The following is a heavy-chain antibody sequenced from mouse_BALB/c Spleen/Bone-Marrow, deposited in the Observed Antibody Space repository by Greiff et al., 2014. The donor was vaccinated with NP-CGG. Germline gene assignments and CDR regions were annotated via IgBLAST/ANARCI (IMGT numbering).Heavy chain of an antibody. CDR1: GYTFTEYI. D-gene: IGHD2-10*02. V-gene: IGHV1-62-2*01. Sequence: VQRVESGAGLVKPGASVKLSCKASGYTFTEYIIHWVKQRSGQGLEWIGWFYPGSGSIKYNEKFKDKATLTADKSSSTVYMELSRLTSEDSVVYFCARHESYGNYLYFDVWGAGTTVTVSS. CDR3: ARHESYGNYLYFDV. CDR2: FYPGSGSI. J-gene: IGHJ1*01.